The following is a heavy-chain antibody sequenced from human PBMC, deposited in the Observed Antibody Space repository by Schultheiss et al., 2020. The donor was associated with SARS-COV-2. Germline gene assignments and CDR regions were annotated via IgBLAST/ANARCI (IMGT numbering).Heavy chain of an antibody. Sequence: ASVKVSCKASGYTFTSYGITWVRQAPGQGLDWMGWISTHNDKTNYAQDLQGRVTMTIDTSTSTASMELRSLGYDDTAVYYCARTVPADPYGDHHDYWGQGTLVTVSS. CDR3: ARTVPADPYGDHHDY. CDR1: GYTFTSYG. V-gene: IGHV1-18*04. CDR2: ISTHNDKT. J-gene: IGHJ4*02. D-gene: IGHD2-2*01.